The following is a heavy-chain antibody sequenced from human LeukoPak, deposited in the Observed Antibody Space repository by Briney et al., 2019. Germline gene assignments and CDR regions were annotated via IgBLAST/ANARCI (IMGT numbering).Heavy chain of an antibody. D-gene: IGHD3-3*01. CDR1: GYTFTGYY. V-gene: IGHV1-2*02. Sequence: ASVKLSCKASGYTFTGYYMHWVRQAPGQGLEWMGWINPNSGGTNYAQKFQGRVTMTRDTSISTAYMELSRLRSDDTAVYYCARDYDFWSGYTPIDYWGQGTLVTVSS. CDR3: ARDYDFWSGYTPIDY. J-gene: IGHJ4*02. CDR2: INPNSGGT.